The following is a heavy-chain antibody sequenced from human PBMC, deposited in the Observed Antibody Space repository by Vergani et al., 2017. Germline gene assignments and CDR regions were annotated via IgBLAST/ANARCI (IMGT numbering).Heavy chain of an antibody. V-gene: IGHV1-69*09. J-gene: IGHJ6*02. D-gene: IGHD3-22*01. CDR3: ARDGVLDSSGYYYRDYYYYGMDV. CDR2: IIPILGIA. CDR1: GGTFSSYA. Sequence: QLVQSGPEVKKPGSSVKVSCKASGGTFSSYAISWVRPAPGQGLEWMGRIIPILGIANYAQKFQGRVMITADTSTSTAYMELSSLRSEDTAVYYCARDGVLDSSGYYYRDYYYYGMDVWGQGTTVTVSS.